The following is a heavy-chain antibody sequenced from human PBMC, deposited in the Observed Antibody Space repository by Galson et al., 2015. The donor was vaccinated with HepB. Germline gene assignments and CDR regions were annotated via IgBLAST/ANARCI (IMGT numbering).Heavy chain of an antibody. Sequence: SETLSLTCTVSGGSISSYYWSWIRQPPGKGLEWIGYIYYSGSTNYNPSLKSRVTISVDTSKNQFSLKLSSVTAADTAVYYCARRLLGYCSSTSCPNWFDPWGQGTLVTVSS. V-gene: IGHV4-59*08. CDR1: GGSISSYY. CDR3: ARRLLGYCSSTSCPNWFDP. D-gene: IGHD2-2*01. J-gene: IGHJ5*02. CDR2: IYYSGST.